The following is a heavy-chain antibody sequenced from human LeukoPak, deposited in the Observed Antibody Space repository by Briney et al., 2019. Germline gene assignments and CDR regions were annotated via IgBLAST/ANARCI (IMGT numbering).Heavy chain of an antibody. Sequence: GGSLRLSCAASGFTFSSYAMHWVRQAPGKGLEWVAVISYDGSNKYYADSVKGRFTISRDNSKNTLYLQMNSLGAEDTAVYYCAREGIAVDAFDIWGQGTMVTVSS. V-gene: IGHV3-30-3*01. CDR1: GFTFSSYA. D-gene: IGHD6-19*01. CDR3: AREGIAVDAFDI. J-gene: IGHJ3*02. CDR2: ISYDGSNK.